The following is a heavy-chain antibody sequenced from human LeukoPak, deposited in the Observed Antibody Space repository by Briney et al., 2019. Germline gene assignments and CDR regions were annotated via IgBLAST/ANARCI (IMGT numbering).Heavy chain of an antibody. CDR3: AIFGYSSSWYPFSVFDY. V-gene: IGHV1-46*03. D-gene: IGHD6-13*01. CDR1: GYTFTSYY. J-gene: IGHJ4*02. Sequence: ASVKVSCKASGYTFTSYYMHWVRQAPGRGLEWMGIINPSGGSTSYAQKFQGRVTMTRDTSTSTVYMELSSLRSEDTAVYYCAIFGYSSSWYPFSVFDYWGQGTLVTVSS. CDR2: INPSGGST.